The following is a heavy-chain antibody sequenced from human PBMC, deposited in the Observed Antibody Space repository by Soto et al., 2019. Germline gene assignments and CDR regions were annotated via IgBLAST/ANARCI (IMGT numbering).Heavy chain of an antibody. CDR3: ARGSGSSWYYFDY. CDR1: GGSISSYY. D-gene: IGHD6-13*01. Sequence: SETLSLTCTVSGGSISSYYWSWIRQPPGKGLEWIGYIYYSGSTNYNPSLKSRVTISVDTSKNQFSLKLSSVTAADTAVYYCARGSGSSWYYFDYWGQGTLVTVSS. CDR2: IYYSGST. J-gene: IGHJ4*02. V-gene: IGHV4-59*01.